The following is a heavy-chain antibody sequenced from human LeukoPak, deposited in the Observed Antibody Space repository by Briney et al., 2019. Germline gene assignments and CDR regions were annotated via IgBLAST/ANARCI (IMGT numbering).Heavy chain of an antibody. CDR3: VREAGYCTEASCSNTNWFDP. J-gene: IGHJ5*02. V-gene: IGHV3-23*01. CDR1: GFVSSSHA. D-gene: IGHD2-8*02. CDR2: ISNGY. Sequence: TGGSLRLSCVASGFVSSSHAMSWVRQAPGKGLEWVAAISNGYYYADSVKGRFTISRDNSKNTVYLQMSSLRAEDTAVYFCVREAGYCTEASCSNTNWFDPWGQGTLVTVSS.